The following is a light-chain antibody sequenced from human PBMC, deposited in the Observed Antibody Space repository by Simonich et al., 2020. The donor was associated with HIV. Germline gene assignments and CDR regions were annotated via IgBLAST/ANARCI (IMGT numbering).Light chain of an antibody. CDR3: SSHTTSSTLYV. CDR1: SSDVGDYNY. CDR2: HVT. V-gene: IGLV2-14*03. J-gene: IGLJ1*01. Sequence: QSALTQPASVSGSPGQSITISCTGTSSDVGDYNYVSWYQQHPGKAPKLMIFHVTQRPSGVSNRFSGSKSGNTASLTISGLQAEDEADYYCSSHTTSSTLYVFGTGTRVTVL.